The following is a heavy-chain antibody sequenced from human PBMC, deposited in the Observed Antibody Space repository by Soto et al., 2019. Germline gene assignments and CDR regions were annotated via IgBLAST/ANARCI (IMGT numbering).Heavy chain of an antibody. V-gene: IGHV1-18*01. CDR3: ARDSPPVDY. CDR1: GYTFTSYG. Sequence: ASVKVSCKASGYTFTSYGMSWVRQAPGQGLEWMGRIIGYNGSTSYAQKFQGRVTMTRDTSTSTVYMELSSLRSEDTAVYYCARDSPPVDYWGQGTLVTVSS. CDR2: IIGYNGST. J-gene: IGHJ4*02.